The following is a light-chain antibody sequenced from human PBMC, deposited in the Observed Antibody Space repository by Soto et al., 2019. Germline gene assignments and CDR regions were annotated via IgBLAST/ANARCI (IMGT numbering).Light chain of an antibody. V-gene: IGKV3-20*01. CDR3: HHYGSSPWT. CDR2: ATS. CDR1: QSVSGSY. Sequence: EIVLTQSPGTLSLSPGERATLSCRASQSVSGSYLVWYQQKYGQAPRLLIYATSRRATGIPDRFSGSWSGTDLTLTISRLEPEDFAVYYCHHYGSSPWTFGQGTTVEIK. J-gene: IGKJ1*01.